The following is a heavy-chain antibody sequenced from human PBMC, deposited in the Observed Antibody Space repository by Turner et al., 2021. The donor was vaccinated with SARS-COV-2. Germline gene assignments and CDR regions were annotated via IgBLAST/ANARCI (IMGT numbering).Heavy chain of an antibody. CDR1: GGSISSGDYY. J-gene: IGHJ4*02. V-gene: IGHV4-30-4*01. CDR2: IYYGGSN. CDR3: ARVVVLRRAYFDY. D-gene: IGHD2-8*01. Sequence: QVQLQESGPGLVKPSQTLSLTCTVSGGSISSGDYYWSWIRQPPGKGLEWIGYIYYGGSNYYNPSLKSRLTISVDTSKNQFSLKLSSVTAADKAVYYCARVVVLRRAYFDYWGQGTLVTVSS.